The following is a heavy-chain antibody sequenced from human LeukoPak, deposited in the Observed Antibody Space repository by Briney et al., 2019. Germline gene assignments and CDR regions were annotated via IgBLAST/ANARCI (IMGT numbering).Heavy chain of an antibody. D-gene: IGHD1-14*01. CDR2: IYYSGST. Sequence: SETLSLTCTVSGGSISSHYWGWIRQPPGKGLEWIGGIYYSGSTYYNPSLKSRVTISVDTSKNQFSLKLSSVTAADTAVYYCAREITWHMDVWGKGTTVTVSS. CDR3: AREITWHMDV. V-gene: IGHV4-59*11. J-gene: IGHJ6*03. CDR1: GGSISSHY.